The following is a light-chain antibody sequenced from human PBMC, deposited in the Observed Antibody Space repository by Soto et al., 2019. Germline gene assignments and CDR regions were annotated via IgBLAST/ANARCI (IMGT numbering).Light chain of an antibody. CDR3: QHYNNWPPL. J-gene: IGKJ3*01. CDR2: GAS. V-gene: IGKV3-15*01. Sequence: EKVMTQSPATLSVSPGERATLSCRASQSESNNLAWYQQKPGQAPRLLIYGASTRATGIPARFSGSGSGTDFTLTINSLQSEDFALYYCQHYNNWPPLFGPGTKVDIK. CDR1: QSESNN.